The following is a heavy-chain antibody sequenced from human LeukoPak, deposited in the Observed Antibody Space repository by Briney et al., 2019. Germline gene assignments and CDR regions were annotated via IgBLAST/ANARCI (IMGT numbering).Heavy chain of an antibody. J-gene: IGHJ4*02. CDR1: GGSFSGYY. Sequence: PSETLSLTCAVYGGSFSGYYWSWIRQPPGKGLEWIGEINHSGSTNYNPSLKSRVTISVDTSKNQFSLKLSSVTAADTAVYYCPSGNSVVVPAALRSFDYWGQGTLVTVSS. CDR3: PSGNSVVVPAALRSFDY. D-gene: IGHD2-2*01. CDR2: INHSGST. V-gene: IGHV4-34*01.